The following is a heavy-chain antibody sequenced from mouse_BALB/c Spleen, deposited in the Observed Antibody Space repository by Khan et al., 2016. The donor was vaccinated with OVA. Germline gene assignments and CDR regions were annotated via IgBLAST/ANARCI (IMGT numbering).Heavy chain of an antibody. Sequence: EVELVESGPGLVKPSQSLSLTCTVTGYSITSDYAWNWIRQFPGNKLEWMGYISYSGRTSYNPSLKSRISVTRDTSKNQFFLQLNSVTTEDTATYYWGRGRTYWGQGTLVTVSA. CDR3: GRGRTY. CDR1: GYSITSDYA. CDR2: ISYSGRT. J-gene: IGHJ3*01. V-gene: IGHV3-2*02.